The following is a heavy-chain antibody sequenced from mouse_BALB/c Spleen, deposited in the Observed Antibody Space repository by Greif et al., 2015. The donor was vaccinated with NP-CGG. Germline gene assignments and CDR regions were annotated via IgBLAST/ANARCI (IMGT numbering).Heavy chain of an antibody. J-gene: IGHJ4*01. D-gene: IGHD2-14*01. CDR3: ARGYRYYAMDY. V-gene: IGHV7-3*02. CDR1: GFTFTDYY. Sequence: EVMLVESGGGLVQPGGSLRLSCATSGFTFTDYYMSWVRQPPGKALEWLGFIRNKANGYTTEYSASVKGRFTISRDNSQSILYLQMNTLRAEDSATYYCARGYRYYAMDYWGQGTSVTVSS. CDR2: IRNKANGYTT.